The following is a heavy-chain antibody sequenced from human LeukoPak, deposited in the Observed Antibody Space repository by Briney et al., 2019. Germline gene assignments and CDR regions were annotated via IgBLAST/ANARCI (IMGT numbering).Heavy chain of an antibody. Sequence: SVKVSCKASGGTFSSYAISWVRQAPGQGLEWMGGIIPIFGTANYPQKFQGRVTITADESTSTAYMELSSLRSEDTAVYYCARDSKRGYSGYDSAFDIWGQGTMVTVSS. CDR3: ARDSKRGYSGYDSAFDI. CDR1: GGTFSSYA. J-gene: IGHJ3*02. V-gene: IGHV1-69*13. D-gene: IGHD5-12*01. CDR2: IIPIFGTA.